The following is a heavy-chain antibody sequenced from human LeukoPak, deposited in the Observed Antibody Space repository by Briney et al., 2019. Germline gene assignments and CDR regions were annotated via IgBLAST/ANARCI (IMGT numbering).Heavy chain of an antibody. Sequence: GSLRLSCAASGFTVSSNYMSWIRQPPGKGLEWIGEINHSGSTNYNPSLKSRVTISVDTSKNQFSLKLSSVTAADTAVYYCARGLRYDYWGQGTLVTVSS. J-gene: IGHJ4*02. CDR2: INHSGST. V-gene: IGHV4-34*01. CDR3: ARGLRYDY. CDR1: GFTVSSNY.